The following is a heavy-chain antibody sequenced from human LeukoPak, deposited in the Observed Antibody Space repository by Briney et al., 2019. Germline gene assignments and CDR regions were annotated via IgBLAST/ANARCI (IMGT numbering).Heavy chain of an antibody. Sequence: PGGSLRLSCAASGFTFSSYSMNWVRQAPGKGLEWVSSISSSSSYIYYADSVKGRFTISRDNAKNSLYLQMNSLRAEDTAVYYCARHFSVASVRTNWFDPWGQGTLVTISS. V-gene: IGHV3-21*01. CDR1: GFTFSSYS. CDR2: ISSSSSYI. J-gene: IGHJ5*02. D-gene: IGHD3-3*02. CDR3: ARHFSVASVRTNWFDP.